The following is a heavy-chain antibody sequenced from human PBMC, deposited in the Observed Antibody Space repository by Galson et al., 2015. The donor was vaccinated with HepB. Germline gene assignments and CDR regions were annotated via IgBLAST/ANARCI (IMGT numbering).Heavy chain of an antibody. CDR1: GFTFSSYG. V-gene: IGHV3-30*18. CDR3: AKDRIVGGMLYNGMDV. D-gene: IGHD2-8*01. J-gene: IGHJ6*02. CDR2: ISYDGSNK. Sequence: SLRLSCAASGFTFSSYGMHWVRQAPGKGLEWVAVISYDGSNKYYADSVKGRFTISRDNSKNTLYLQMNSLRAEDTAVYYCAKDRIVGGMLYNGMDVWGQGTTVTVSS.